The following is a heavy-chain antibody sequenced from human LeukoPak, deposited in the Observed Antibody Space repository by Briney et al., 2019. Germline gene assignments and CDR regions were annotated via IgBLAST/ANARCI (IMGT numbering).Heavy chain of an antibody. CDR1: GVSINSHY. V-gene: IGHV4-59*11. CDR2: IHNGGAI. Sequence: SETLSLTCTVSGVSINSHYWTWIRQSPGKGLEWIGYIHNGGAIDYNPSLKSRVTISLDTSKNHFSLRLTSVTAADTAVYYCARLCGTTSCYGCDWFDPWGQGTLVTVSS. D-gene: IGHD2-2*01. J-gene: IGHJ5*02. CDR3: ARLCGTTSCYGCDWFDP.